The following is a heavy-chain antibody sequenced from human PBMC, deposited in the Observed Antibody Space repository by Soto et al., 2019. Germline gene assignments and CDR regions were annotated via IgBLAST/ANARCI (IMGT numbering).Heavy chain of an antibody. CDR3: ARDSGTDIVVVAPPSGGGLSTLDAFDM. J-gene: IGHJ3*02. V-gene: IGHV6-1*01. D-gene: IGHD2-2*01. CDR1: GDSVSSDTAA. Sequence: PSQTLSLTCAISGDSVSSDTAAWNWIRQSPSRGLEWLGRTYYRAKWYNDYAVSVKGRITISPDTSKNQFSLQLNSVTPEDTAIYYCARDSGTDIVVVAPPSGGGLSTLDAFDMWGQGTMVTVSS. CDR2: TYYRAKWYN.